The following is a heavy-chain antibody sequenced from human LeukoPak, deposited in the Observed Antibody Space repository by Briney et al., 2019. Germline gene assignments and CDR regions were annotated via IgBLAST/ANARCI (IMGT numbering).Heavy chain of an antibody. CDR1: GGTFSSYA. D-gene: IGHD4-17*01. Sequence: ASVKVSCKASGGTFSSYAISWVRQAPGQRLEWMGRIIPILGIANYAQKFQGRVTITADKSTSTAYMELSSLRSEDTAVYYCAKTTVTTSGRFDPWGQGTLVTVSS. CDR3: AKTTVTTSGRFDP. CDR2: IIPILGIA. V-gene: IGHV1-69*04. J-gene: IGHJ5*02.